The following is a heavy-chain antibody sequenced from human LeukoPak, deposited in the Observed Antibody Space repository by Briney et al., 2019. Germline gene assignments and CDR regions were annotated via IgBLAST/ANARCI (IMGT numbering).Heavy chain of an antibody. CDR1: GGSISSSSYY. V-gene: IGHV4-39*07. CDR3: ARRGMVVAATDV. J-gene: IGHJ6*02. D-gene: IGHD2-15*01. Sequence: SETLSLTCTVSGGSISSSSYYWGWIRQPPGKGLEWIGSIYYSGSTYYNPSLKSRVTISVDTSKNQFSLKLSSVTAADTAVYYCARRGMVVAATDVWGQGTTVTVSS. CDR2: IYYSGST.